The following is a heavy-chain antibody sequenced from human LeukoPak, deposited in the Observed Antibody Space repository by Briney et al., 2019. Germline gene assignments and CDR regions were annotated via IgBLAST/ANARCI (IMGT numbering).Heavy chain of an antibody. CDR2: MNPNSGNT. V-gene: IGHV1-8*01. Sequence: ASVKVSCKASGYTFTSYDINWVRQAPGQGLEWMGWMNPNSGNTGYEQKFQGRVTMTRNTSISTAYMELSSLRSEDTAVYYCARGPSYYYDSSGSDYWGQGTLVTVSS. CDR1: GYTFTSYD. D-gene: IGHD3-22*01. J-gene: IGHJ4*02. CDR3: ARGPSYYYDSSGSDY.